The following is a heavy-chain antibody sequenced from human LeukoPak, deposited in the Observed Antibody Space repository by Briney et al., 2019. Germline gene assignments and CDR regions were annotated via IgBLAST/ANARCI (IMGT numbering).Heavy chain of an antibody. V-gene: IGHV3-23*01. CDR2: LTDSGDAT. Sequence: GGSLRLSCAVSGFTFSHYAMSWVRQARATGLEWVGSLTDSGDATYYADSVKGRLTISRDNSNSTLYLHISGLRDEDTAVYYCARGYSHNSGGWLDPWGQGTLVTVSS. CDR3: ARGYSHNSGGWLDP. D-gene: IGHD5-12*01. J-gene: IGHJ5*02. CDR1: GFTFSHYA.